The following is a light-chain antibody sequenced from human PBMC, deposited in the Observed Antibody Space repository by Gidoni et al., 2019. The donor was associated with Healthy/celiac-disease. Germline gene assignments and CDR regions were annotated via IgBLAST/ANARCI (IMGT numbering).Light chain of an antibody. CDR2: CAS. J-gene: IGKJ3*01. CDR1: QSVLFSSNNKNY. Sequence: DIVMTQSPDSLAVSLGERATINCKSSQSVLFSSNNKNYLAWYQQQPGQAPKLLIYCASTRESGVPDRFSGSGSGTDFTLTISSLQAEDVAVYYCQQYYSTPRFGPGTKVDIK. V-gene: IGKV4-1*01. CDR3: QQYYSTPR.